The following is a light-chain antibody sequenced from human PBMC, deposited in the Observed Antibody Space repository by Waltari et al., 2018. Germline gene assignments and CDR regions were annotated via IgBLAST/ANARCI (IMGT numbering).Light chain of an antibody. CDR1: QSVSDHVNNKNY. CDR2: WVS. V-gene: IGKV4-1*01. Sequence: DIVMTQSPDSLTVSPGERATINCRSSQSVSDHVNNKNYLAWYRQKPGQPPKLLISWVSTREFGVPDRFSGSGSGTEFTLTISSLQPEDVAVYYCQQYYNTPPTFGQGTKVEIK. CDR3: QQYYNTPPT. J-gene: IGKJ1*01.